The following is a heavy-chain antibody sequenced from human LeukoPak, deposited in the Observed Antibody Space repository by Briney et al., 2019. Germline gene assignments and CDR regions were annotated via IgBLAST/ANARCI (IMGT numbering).Heavy chain of an antibody. CDR1: GFTFSSYS. V-gene: IGHV3-21*01. Sequence: GGSLTLSCAVSGFTFSSYSMSWVRQAPGKGLEWVSSISSRSSYIFYADSVKGRLTIYRDNDKNSLYLEMNSLRAEDTAVYYCARAQWFGELLSTYMDVWGKGTTVTVSS. J-gene: IGHJ6*03. CDR2: ISSRSSYI. D-gene: IGHD3-10*01. CDR3: ARAQWFGELLSTYMDV.